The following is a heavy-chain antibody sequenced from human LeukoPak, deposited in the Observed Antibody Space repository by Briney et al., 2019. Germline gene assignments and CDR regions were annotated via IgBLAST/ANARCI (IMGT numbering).Heavy chain of an antibody. CDR1: GFTFSDYY. J-gene: IGHJ4*02. V-gene: IGHV3-11*04. D-gene: IGHD6-19*01. Sequence: GGSLRLSCAVSGFTFSDYYMSWIRRAPGKGLEWVSYISNSGSTIYHADSVKGRFTISRDNAKNSLYLQMNTLGAEDTAVYYCARRAVAGNFDYWGQGTLVTVSS. CDR3: ARRAVAGNFDY. CDR2: ISNSGSTI.